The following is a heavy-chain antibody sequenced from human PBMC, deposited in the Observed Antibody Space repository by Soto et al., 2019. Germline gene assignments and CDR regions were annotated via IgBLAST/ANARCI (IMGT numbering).Heavy chain of an antibody. CDR1: GFTFSSYA. Sequence: GGSLRLSCAASGFTFSSYAMHWVRQAPGKGLEWVAVISHDGSNKYYADSVKGRFTISRDNSKNTLYLQMNSLRAEDTAVYYCARQIGSSTSCYGCDWFDPWGQGTLVTVSS. CDR2: ISHDGSNK. CDR3: ARQIGSSTSCYGCDWFDP. D-gene: IGHD2-2*01. J-gene: IGHJ5*02. V-gene: IGHV3-30-3*01.